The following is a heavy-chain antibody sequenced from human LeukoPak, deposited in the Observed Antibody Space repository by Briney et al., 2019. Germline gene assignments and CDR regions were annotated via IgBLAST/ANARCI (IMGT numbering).Heavy chain of an antibody. V-gene: IGHV4-4*07. J-gene: IGHJ4*02. CDR2: IFTSGNT. D-gene: IGHD3-16*01. CDR3: AREGGGFDF. Sequence: PSETLSLTCTVSGGSISSHSWSWIRQPAGKGLEWIGRIFTSGNTYYNPSLKSRVIMSVDTSKNQFSLKPSSVTAADTAVYYCAREGGGFDFWGQGTLVTVSS. CDR1: GGSISSHS.